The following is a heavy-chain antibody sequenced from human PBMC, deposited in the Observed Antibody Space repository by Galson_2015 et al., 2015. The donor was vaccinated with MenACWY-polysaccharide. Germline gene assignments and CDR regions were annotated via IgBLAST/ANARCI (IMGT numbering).Heavy chain of an antibody. CDR2: ISGSDSST. D-gene: IGHD1-1*01. Sequence: SLRLSCAASGFTFSSYGMSWVRQAPGKGLEWVSGISGSDSSTNYADSVRGRFTISRDNSKNTLFLQMKSLRAEDTAVYYCASDRGTLVLIDFWGKGTTVTVSS. V-gene: IGHV3-23*01. J-gene: IGHJ6*04. CDR3: ASDRGTLVLIDF. CDR1: GFTFSSYG.